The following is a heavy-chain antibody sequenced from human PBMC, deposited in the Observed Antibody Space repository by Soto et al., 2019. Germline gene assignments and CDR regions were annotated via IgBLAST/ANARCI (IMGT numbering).Heavy chain of an antibody. CDR3: AREGGYSLYYFDY. V-gene: IGHV4-4*07. J-gene: IGHJ4*02. D-gene: IGHD3-22*01. Sequence: PSETLSLTCTVSGGSISDYYWSWIRQAAGGGLEWIGRIYTGDSTNYNPSLKSRVTMSIDTSKNQFSLRLSSVTAADTAVYYCAREGGYSLYYFDYWGQGALVTVSS. CDR1: GGSISDYY. CDR2: IYTGDST.